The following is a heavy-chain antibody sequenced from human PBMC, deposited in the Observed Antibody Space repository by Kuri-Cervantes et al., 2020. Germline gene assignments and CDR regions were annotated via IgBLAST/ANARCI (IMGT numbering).Heavy chain of an antibody. CDR3: AKSSGSYDWYFDL. J-gene: IGHJ2*01. CDR2: ISGSGGST. CDR1: GFTFSSYA. V-gene: IGHV3-23*01. D-gene: IGHD1-26*01. Sequence: GRSRRLSCAASGFTFSSYAMSGVRQAPGKGLEWASAISGSGGSTYYADSVKVRFTISRDNSKNTLYLQMNSLRAEDTAVYYCAKSSGSYDWYFDLWGRGTLVTVSS.